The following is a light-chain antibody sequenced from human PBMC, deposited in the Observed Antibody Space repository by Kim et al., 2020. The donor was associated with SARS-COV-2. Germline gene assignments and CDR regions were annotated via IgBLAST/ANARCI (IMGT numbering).Light chain of an antibody. Sequence: ATLNRKSSQSVLYSSNNKNYLAWYQQKPGQPPELLISWASTRESGVPDRFSGSGSGTDFTLTISSLQAEDVAVYYCQQYYGTPLTFGGGTKVDIK. CDR2: WAS. V-gene: IGKV4-1*01. CDR1: QSVLYSSNNKNY. CDR3: QQYYGTPLT. J-gene: IGKJ4*01.